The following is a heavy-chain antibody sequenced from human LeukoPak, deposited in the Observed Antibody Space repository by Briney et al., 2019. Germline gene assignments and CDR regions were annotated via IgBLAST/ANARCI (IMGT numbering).Heavy chain of an antibody. Sequence: ASVKASCKASGYTFTSYGISWVRQAPGQGLEWMGWISAYNGNTNYAQKLQGRVTMTTDTSTSTAYMELRSLRSDDTAVYYCARAILTFYYYYYMDVWGKGTTVTVSS. CDR1: GYTFTSYG. CDR3: ARAILTFYYYYYMDV. J-gene: IGHJ6*03. V-gene: IGHV1-18*01. CDR2: ISAYNGNT. D-gene: IGHD3-9*01.